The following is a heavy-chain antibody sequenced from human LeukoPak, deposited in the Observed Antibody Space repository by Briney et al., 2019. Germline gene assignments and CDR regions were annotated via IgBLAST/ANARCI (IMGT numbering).Heavy chain of an antibody. Sequence: GGSLRLSCAASGFTFSSYAMHWVRQAPGKGLEWVAVISYDGSNKYYADSVKGRFTISRDNSKNTLYLQMNSLKAEDTAVYYCASGTYFDYWGQGTLVTVSS. J-gene: IGHJ4*02. CDR1: GFTFSSYA. D-gene: IGHD1-7*01. V-gene: IGHV3-30-3*01. CDR3: ASGTYFDY. CDR2: ISYDGSNK.